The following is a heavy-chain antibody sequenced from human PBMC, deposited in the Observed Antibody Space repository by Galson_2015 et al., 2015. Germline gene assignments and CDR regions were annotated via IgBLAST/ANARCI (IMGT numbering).Heavy chain of an antibody. D-gene: IGHD6-13*01. CDR2: IIPLFGTP. V-gene: IGHV1-69*06. J-gene: IGHJ4*02. CDR1: GGSFNIYA. CDR3: ARASQDSTVSSSPYNC. Sequence: SVKVSCKASGGSFNIYAINWVRQAPGQGLQWTGGIIPLFGTPHYAQEFRGRVTITAEKSTTTAYMEVSSLTPDDTAIYYCARASQDSTVSSSPYNCWGQGTLVTVSS.